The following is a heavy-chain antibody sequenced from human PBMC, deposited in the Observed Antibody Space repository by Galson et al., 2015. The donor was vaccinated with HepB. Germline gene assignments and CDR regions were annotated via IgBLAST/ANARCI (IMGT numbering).Heavy chain of an antibody. D-gene: IGHD3-9*01. CDR1: GGTFSSYT. CDR2: IIPILGIA. V-gene: IGHV1-69*02. Sequence: SVKVSCKASGGTFSSYTISWVRQAPGQGLEWMGRIIPILGIANYAQKFQGRVTITADKSTSTAYMELSSLRSEDTAVYYCARVAYDILTGYSLYYFDYWGQGTLVTVSS. J-gene: IGHJ4*02. CDR3: ARVAYDILTGYSLYYFDY.